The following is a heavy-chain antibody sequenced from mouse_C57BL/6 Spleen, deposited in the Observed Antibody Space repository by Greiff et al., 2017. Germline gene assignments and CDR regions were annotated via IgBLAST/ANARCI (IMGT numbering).Heavy chain of an antibody. CDR3: ARYDYDGLAKDY. Sequence: EVKLVESGGGLVQPGGSLKLSCAASGFTFSDYYMYWVRQTPEKRLEWVAYISNGGGSTYSPDTVKGRFTISRDNAKNTLYLQMSRLKTEDTAMYYCARYDYDGLAKDYWGQGTSVTVAS. D-gene: IGHD2-4*01. J-gene: IGHJ4*01. CDR2: ISNGGGST. CDR1: GFTFSDYY. V-gene: IGHV5-12*01.